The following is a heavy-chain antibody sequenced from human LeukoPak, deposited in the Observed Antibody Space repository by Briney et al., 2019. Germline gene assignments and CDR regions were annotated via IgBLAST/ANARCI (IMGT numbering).Heavy chain of an antibody. D-gene: IGHD2/OR15-2a*01. V-gene: IGHV4-59*08. CDR1: GGSTSGFY. Sequence: SETLSLTCSVSGGSTSGFYWSWIRQPPGKGLEWIGYVYYRGDSNYNPSLKSRVSMSLDTSKNQVSLRLRSVTAADTAVYYCARHPFSTPFDYWGRGTLVTVSS. CDR3: ARHPFSTPFDY. J-gene: IGHJ4*02. CDR2: VYYRGDS.